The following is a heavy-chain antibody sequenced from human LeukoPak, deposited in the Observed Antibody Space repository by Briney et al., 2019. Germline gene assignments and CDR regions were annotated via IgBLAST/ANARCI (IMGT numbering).Heavy chain of an antibody. J-gene: IGHJ4*02. Sequence: ASVKVSCKASGYTFTGYYMHWVRQAPGQGLEWMGWISAYNGNTNYAQKLQGRVTMTTDTSTSTAYMELRSLRSDDTAVYYCARSSVTMIVVVTGLDYWGQGTLVTVSS. CDR3: ARSSVTMIVVVTGLDY. CDR2: ISAYNGNT. D-gene: IGHD3-22*01. CDR1: GYTFTGYY. V-gene: IGHV1-18*04.